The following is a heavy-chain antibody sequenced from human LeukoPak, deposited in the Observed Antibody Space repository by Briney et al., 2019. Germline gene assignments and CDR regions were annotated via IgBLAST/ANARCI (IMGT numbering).Heavy chain of an antibody. Sequence: PSETLSLTCTVSGGFISSSSYYWGWIRQPPGKGLEWIGSIYYSGSTYYNPSLKSRVTISVDTSKNQFSLKLSSVTAADTAVYYCARDLTYDHAFDIWGQGTMVTVSS. J-gene: IGHJ3*02. V-gene: IGHV4-39*07. CDR2: IYYSGST. D-gene: IGHD5-12*01. CDR1: GGFISSSSYY. CDR3: ARDLTYDHAFDI.